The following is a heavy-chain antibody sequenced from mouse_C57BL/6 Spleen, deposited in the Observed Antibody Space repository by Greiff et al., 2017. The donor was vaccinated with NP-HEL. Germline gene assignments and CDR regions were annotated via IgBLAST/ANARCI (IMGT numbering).Heavy chain of an antibody. J-gene: IGHJ4*01. CDR2: INPGSGGT. CDR1: GYAFTNYL. CDR3: ARGHYYGSSYYAMDY. Sequence: QVQLQQSGAELVRPGTSVKVSCKASGYAFTNYLIEWVKQRPGQGLEWIGVINPGSGGTNYNEKFKGKATLTADQSSSTAYMQLSSLTSEDSAVYFCARGHYYGSSYYAMDYWGQGTSVTVSS. D-gene: IGHD1-1*01. V-gene: IGHV1-54*01.